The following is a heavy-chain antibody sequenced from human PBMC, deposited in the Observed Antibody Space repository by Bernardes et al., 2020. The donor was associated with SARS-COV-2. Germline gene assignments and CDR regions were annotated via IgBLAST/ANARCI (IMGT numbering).Heavy chain of an antibody. J-gene: IGHJ3*02. CDR3: ATDIVVVVASRDDAFDI. V-gene: IGHV1-24*01. D-gene: IGHD2-15*01. Sequence: ASVKVSCKVSGYTLTELSMHWVRQAPGKGLEWMGGFDPEDGETIYAQKFQGRVTMTEDTSTDTAYMELSSLRSEDTAVYYCATDIVVVVASRDDAFDIWGQGTMVTVSS. CDR2: FDPEDGET. CDR1: GYTLTELS.